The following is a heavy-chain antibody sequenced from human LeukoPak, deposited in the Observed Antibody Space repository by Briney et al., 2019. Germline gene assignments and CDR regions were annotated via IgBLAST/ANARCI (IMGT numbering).Heavy chain of an antibody. CDR2: ISCDGSNR. J-gene: IGHJ6*01. Sequence: GGSLRLSCAASGFTFSPYWIHWVRQAPGKGLMWVSIISCDGSNRRYADSVKGRFTISRDNAKNTLYLQMNSLRAEDTAVYYCARDISLRMDAWGQGTTVTVSS. CDR1: GFTFSPYW. CDR3: ARDISLRMDA. V-gene: IGHV3-74*01.